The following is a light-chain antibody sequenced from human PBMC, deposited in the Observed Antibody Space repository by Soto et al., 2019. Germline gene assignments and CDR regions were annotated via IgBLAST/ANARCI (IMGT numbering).Light chain of an antibody. CDR2: AAS. CDR3: QQSYSSPRWT. CDR1: QSITIY. J-gene: IGKJ1*01. Sequence: DIQMTQSPSSLSASVGDSVTITCRACQSITIYLNWYQQKPGKAPKLLIHAASSLQSGVPSRFSGSGSGTDFTLTISSLQPEDFATYFCQQSYSSPRWTFGQGTKVDIK. V-gene: IGKV1-39*01.